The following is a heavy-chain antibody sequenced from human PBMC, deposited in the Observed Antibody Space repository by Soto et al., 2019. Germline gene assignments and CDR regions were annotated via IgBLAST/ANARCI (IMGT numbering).Heavy chain of an antibody. CDR2: IYYSGST. Sequence: SETLSLTCTVSGGSISSSSYYWGWIRQPPGKGLEWIGSIYYSGSTYYNPSLKSRVTISVDTSKNQFSLKLSSVTAADTAVYYCASKRGYYYYGMDVWGQGTTVT. D-gene: IGHD3-10*01. CDR3: ASKRGYYYYGMDV. V-gene: IGHV4-39*01. CDR1: GGSISSSSYY. J-gene: IGHJ6*02.